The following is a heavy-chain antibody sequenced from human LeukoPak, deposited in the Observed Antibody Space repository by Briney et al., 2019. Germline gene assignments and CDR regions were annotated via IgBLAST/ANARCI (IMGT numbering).Heavy chain of an antibody. CDR1: GFTFSSYA. CDR3: AKTSRANSAYDSPFDY. V-gene: IGHV3-23*01. Sequence: GGSLRLSCAASGFTFSSYAMSWVRQAPGKGLEWVSAVRGSGTDTYYADSVKGWFTISRDNSKNTLYLQMNSLRAEDTAIYYCAKTSRANSAYDSPFDYWGQGTLVTVSS. J-gene: IGHJ4*02. D-gene: IGHD5-12*01. CDR2: VRGSGTDT.